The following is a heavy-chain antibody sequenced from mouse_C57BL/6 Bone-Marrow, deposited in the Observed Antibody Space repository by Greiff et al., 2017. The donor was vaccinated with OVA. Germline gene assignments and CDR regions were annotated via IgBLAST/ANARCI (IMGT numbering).Heavy chain of an antibody. CDR3: ARGTYYSNYVGYDYAMDY. J-gene: IGHJ4*01. D-gene: IGHD2-5*01. CDR1: GYTFTTYP. CDR2: FHPYNDDT. V-gene: IGHV1-47*01. Sequence: VQLQESGAELVKPGASVKMSCKASGYTFTTYPIEWMKQNHGKSLEWIGNFHPYNDDTKYNEKFKGKATLTVEKSSSTVYLELSRLTSDDSAVYYCARGTYYSNYVGYDYAMDYWGQGTSVTVSS.